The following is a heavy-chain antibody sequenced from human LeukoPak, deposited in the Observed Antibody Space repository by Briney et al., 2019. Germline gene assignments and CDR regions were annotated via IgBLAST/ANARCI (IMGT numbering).Heavy chain of an antibody. J-gene: IGHJ4*02. CDR3: AKGGLSGYYSPYFDY. CDR2: ISWNSGSI. CDR1: GFTFDDYA. D-gene: IGHD3-22*01. Sequence: QSGGSLRLSCAASGFTFDDYAMHWVRHAPGKGLEWVSGISWNSGSIGYADSVKGRFTISRDNAKNSLYLQMNSLRAEDTALYYCAKGGLSGYYSPYFDYWGQGTLVTVSS. V-gene: IGHV3-9*01.